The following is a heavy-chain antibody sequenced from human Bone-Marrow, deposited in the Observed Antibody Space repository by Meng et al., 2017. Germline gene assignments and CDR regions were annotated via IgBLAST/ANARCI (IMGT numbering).Heavy chain of an antibody. J-gene: IGHJ3*02. D-gene: IGHD3-22*01. CDR1: GFTFSSYA. CDR3: AGDSSGYYYAFDI. V-gene: IGHV3-30*04. CDR2: ISYDGSNK. Sequence: GRSLKISCAASGFTFSSYAMHWVRQAPGKGLEWVAVISYDGSNKYYADSVKGRFTISRDNSKNTLYLQMNSLRAEDTAVYYCAGDSSGYYYAFDIWGQGTMVTVSS.